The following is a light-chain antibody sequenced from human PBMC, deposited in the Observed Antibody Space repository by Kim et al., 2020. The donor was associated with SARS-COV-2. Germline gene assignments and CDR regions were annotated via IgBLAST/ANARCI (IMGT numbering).Light chain of an antibody. J-gene: IGLJ1*01. CDR2: DVS. CDR1: SSDIGLYNY. Sequence: QSALTQPASVSASPGQSITMSCTGTSSDIGLYNYVSWYQQYPAKAPRLMIYDVSKRPSGVSHRSCGSTSGNAASLTISGHQAEDAADYYCDSDASSSSYVFGTGTKVTVL. V-gene: IGLV2-14*03. CDR3: DSDASSSSYV.